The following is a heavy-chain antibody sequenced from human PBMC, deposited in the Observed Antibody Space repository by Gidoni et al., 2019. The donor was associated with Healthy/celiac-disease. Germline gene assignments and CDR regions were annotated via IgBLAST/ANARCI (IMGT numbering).Heavy chain of an antibody. V-gene: IGHV1-69*06. D-gene: IGHD7-27*01. CDR1: GGTFSSYA. J-gene: IGHJ4*02. Sequence: QVQLVQSGAEVKKPGSSVKVSCKASGGTFSSYAISWVRQAPGQGLEWMGGIITSYGTANDAQKFQGRVTITADKSTSTAYMELSSLRSEDTAVYYCARETGTLGYFDYWGQGTLVTVSS. CDR2: IITSYGTA. CDR3: ARETGTLGYFDY.